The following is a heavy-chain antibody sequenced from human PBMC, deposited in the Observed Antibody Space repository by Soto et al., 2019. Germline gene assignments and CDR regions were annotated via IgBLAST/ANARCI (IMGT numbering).Heavy chain of an antibody. CDR3: ALLAAAGPNWFDP. CDR2: INPNSGGT. V-gene: IGHV1-2*02. CDR1: GYTFTGXX. Sequence: QVQLVQSGAEVKKPGASVXXSCKASGYTFTGXXXHWVRQAPGQGLEWMGWINPNSGGTNYAQKFQGRVTMTRDTSISTAYMELSRLRSDDTAVYYCALLAAAGPNWFDPWGQGTLVTVSS. J-gene: IGHJ5*02. D-gene: IGHD6-13*01.